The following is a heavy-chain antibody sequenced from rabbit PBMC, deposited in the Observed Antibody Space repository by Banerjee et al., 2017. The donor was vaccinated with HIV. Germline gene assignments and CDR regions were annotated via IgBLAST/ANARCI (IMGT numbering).Heavy chain of an antibody. CDR1: GFSLSSGA. D-gene: IGHD4-1*01. CDR3: ARDLAGVIGWNFNL. V-gene: IGHV1S40*01. Sequence: QSLEESGGDLVKPEGSLTLTCTASGFSLSSGAMSWVRQAPGKGLEWIACINSNTGNTVYASWAKGPFTISKTSSTTVTLQMTSLTAADTATYFCARDLAGVIGWNFNLWGPGTLVTVS. CDR2: INSNTGNT. J-gene: IGHJ4*01.